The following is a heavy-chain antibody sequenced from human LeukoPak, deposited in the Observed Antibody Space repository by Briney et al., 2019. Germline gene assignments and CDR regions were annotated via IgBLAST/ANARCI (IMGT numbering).Heavy chain of an antibody. CDR2: IDHSGST. J-gene: IGHJ4*02. CDR3: ARVMNYAHDY. D-gene: IGHD1-7*01. CDR1: GGSFSGYY. Sequence: SETLSLTCAVYGGSFSGYYWSWIRQPPGKGVEWIGEIDHSGSTNYNPSLKSRVTISIDTSKNQFSLKLSSVTAADTAVYYCARVMNYAHDYWGQGTLVTVSS. V-gene: IGHV4-34*01.